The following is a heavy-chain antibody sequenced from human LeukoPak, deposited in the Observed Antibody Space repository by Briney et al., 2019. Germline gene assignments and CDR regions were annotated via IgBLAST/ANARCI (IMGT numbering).Heavy chain of an antibody. CDR3: ARTYYYDSSGYPYFDY. V-gene: IGHV1-2*02. J-gene: IGHJ4*02. Sequence: ASVKVSCKASGYTFTNYGVTWVRQAPGQGLEWMGWINPNSGGTNYAQKFQGRVTMTRDTSISTAYMELSRLRSDDTAVYYCARTYYYDSSGYPYFDYWGRGTLVTVSS. D-gene: IGHD3-22*01. CDR1: GYTFTNYG. CDR2: INPNSGGT.